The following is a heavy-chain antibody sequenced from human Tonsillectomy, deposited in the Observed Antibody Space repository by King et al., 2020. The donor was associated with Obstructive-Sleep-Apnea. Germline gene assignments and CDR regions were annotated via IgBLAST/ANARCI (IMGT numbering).Heavy chain of an antibody. V-gene: IGHV3-9*01. CDR3: AKDISYDILTGDFDY. D-gene: IGHD3-9*01. CDR1: GFTFDDYA. CDR2: ISWNGGSR. Sequence: VQLVESGGGLAQPGRSLRLSCAASGFTFDDYAMHWVRQAPGKGLEWVSGISWNGGSRGYADSVKVRFTISRDNAKSSLYLQMNSLSAEDTALYYCAKDISYDILTGDFDYWGQGTLVTVSS. J-gene: IGHJ4*02.